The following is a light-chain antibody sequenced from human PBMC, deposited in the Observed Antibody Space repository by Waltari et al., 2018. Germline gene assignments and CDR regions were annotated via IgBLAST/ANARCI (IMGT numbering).Light chain of an antibody. J-gene: IGKJ4*01. CDR3: QQVNSYPVT. CDR2: SAS. Sequence: IQMTQSPSSLSASVGDRVTITCRASQGVGSNVAWYRQEAGKVPQLLINSASTLRSGVPSRFGGSGSGTDFTLTITSMQPEDFATYYCQQVNSYPVTFGGGTKVEIK. CDR1: QGVGSN. V-gene: IGKV1-9*01.